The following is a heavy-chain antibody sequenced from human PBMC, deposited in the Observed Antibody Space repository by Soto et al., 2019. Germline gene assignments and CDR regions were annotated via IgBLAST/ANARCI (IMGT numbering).Heavy chain of an antibody. J-gene: IGHJ5*01. CDR1: GFSLSTRGVG. D-gene: IGHD1-20*01. V-gene: IGHV2-5*02. CDR2: IYWDDDK. CDR3: AHIGISTWFAS. Sequence: QITLKESGPTLVKPTQTLTLTCTFSGFSLSTRGVGVGWIRQPPGKALEWLALIYWDDDKRYSPSLRSRLTXTXVTSKTQVVLTLTHMAPVDTATYYCAHIGISTWFASWGQGTLVTVSS.